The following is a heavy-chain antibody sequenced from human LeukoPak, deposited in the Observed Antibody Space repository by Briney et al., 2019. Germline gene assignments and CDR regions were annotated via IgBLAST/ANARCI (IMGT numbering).Heavy chain of an antibody. J-gene: IGHJ4*02. D-gene: IGHD7-27*01. CDR3: ATLLQSHKLGRGY. V-gene: IGHV1-2*02. CDR2: INPNSGGT. Sequence: GASVKVSCKASGYTFTGYYMHWVRQAPGQGLEWMGWINPNSGGTNYAQKFQGRVTMTRDTSTSTVYMELSSLRSEDTAVYYRATLLQSHKLGRGYWGQGTLVTVSS. CDR1: GYTFTGYY.